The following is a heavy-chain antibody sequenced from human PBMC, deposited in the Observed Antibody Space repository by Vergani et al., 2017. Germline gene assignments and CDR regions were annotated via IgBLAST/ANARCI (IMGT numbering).Heavy chain of an antibody. CDR2: MDYSGST. Sequence: QVQLQESGPGLVKPSETLSLTCTVSGDSVISTDYHWGWIRHPPGKGLEWIGSMDYSGSTSYNPSLESRISMSLEPPKNQFSLRLTSVTAADTAVYYCSIKRGACRAAYCHSYDFWGQGTLVGVSS. J-gene: IGHJ4*02. CDR1: GDSVISTDYH. V-gene: IGHV4-39*01. CDR3: SIKRGACRAAYCHSYDF. D-gene: IGHD2-15*01.